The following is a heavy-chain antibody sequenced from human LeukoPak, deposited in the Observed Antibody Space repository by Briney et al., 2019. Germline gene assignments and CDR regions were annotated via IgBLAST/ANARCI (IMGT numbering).Heavy chain of an antibody. D-gene: IGHD6-19*01. V-gene: IGHV3-48*03. Sequence: GGSVRHSCATPGFTSSDYEMNWVRQAPGKGLEWVSYISGTGSAIYYADSVKGRFTISRDNAKHSLYLQMKSLRAEDTAFYYCARAYSSVGSCDYWGQGTLVTVSS. CDR3: ARAYSSVGSCDY. CDR2: ISGTGSAI. CDR1: GFTSSDYE. J-gene: IGHJ4*02.